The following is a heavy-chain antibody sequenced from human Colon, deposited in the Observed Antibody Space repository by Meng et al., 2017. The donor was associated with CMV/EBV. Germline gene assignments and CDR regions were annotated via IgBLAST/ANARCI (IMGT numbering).Heavy chain of an antibody. J-gene: IGHJ4*02. V-gene: IGHV3-7*02. CDR1: GFSFSSSW. CDR2: VKPDGSDK. CDR3: TGGGY. Sequence: EVQLVGSGGGLVQPGGSLRLSCAASGFSFSSSWMFWVRQAPARGLEWTANVKPDGSDKFYVDSVKGRFTISRDNAKNSLYLQMNSLRVEDTAVYYCTGGGYWGQGILVTVSS. D-gene: IGHD3-16*01.